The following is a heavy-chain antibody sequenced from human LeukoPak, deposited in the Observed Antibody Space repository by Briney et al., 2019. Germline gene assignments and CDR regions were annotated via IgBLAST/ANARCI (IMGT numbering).Heavy chain of an antibody. CDR1: GYTFTSYG. Sequence: SVKVSCKASGYTFTSYGISWVRQAPGQGLEWMGRIIPILGIANYAQKFQGRVTITADKSTSTAYMELSSLRSEDTAVYYCARDGQWELPVSEHWGQGTLVTVSS. J-gene: IGHJ1*01. V-gene: IGHV1-69*04. CDR3: ARDGQWELPVSEH. D-gene: IGHD1-26*01. CDR2: IIPILGIA.